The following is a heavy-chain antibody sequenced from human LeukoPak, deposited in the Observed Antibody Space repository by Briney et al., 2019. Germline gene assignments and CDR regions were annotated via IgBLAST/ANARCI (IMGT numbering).Heavy chain of an antibody. D-gene: IGHD2-15*01. CDR1: GGTFSSYA. CDR2: IIPILGIA. Sequence: GASVTVSCKASGGTFSSYAISWVRQAPGQGLEWMGRIIPILGIANYAQKFQGRVTITADKSTSTAYMELSSLRSEDTAVYYCARGGPLSWIDYWGQGTLVTVSS. V-gene: IGHV1-69*04. CDR3: ARGGPLSWIDY. J-gene: IGHJ4*02.